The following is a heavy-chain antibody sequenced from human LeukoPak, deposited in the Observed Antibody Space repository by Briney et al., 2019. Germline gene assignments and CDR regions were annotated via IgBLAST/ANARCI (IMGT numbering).Heavy chain of an antibody. CDR3: ARDSPPVGIVVVPADMDV. J-gene: IGHJ6*03. Sequence: GGSLRLSCAASGFTFSSYSMNWVRQAPGKGLEWVSYISSSSSSTIYYADSVKGRFTISRDNAKNSLYLQMNSLRAEDTAVYYCARDSPPVGIVVVPADMDVWGKGTTVTVSS. CDR1: GFTFSSYS. CDR2: ISSSSSSTI. D-gene: IGHD2-2*01. V-gene: IGHV3-48*01.